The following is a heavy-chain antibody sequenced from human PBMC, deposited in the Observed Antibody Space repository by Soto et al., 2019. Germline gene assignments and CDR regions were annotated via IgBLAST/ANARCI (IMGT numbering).Heavy chain of an antibody. V-gene: IGHV3-15*07. CDR2: IKSKTDGGTT. J-gene: IGHJ6*02. CDR3: TTGTTMVRGVEYYYGMDV. D-gene: IGHD3-10*01. CDR1: GFTFSNAW. Sequence: GGSLRLSCAASGFTFSNAWMNWVRQAPGKGLEWVGRIKSKTDGGTTDYAAPVKGRFTISRDDSKNTLYLQMNSLKTEDTAVYYCTTGTTMVRGVEYYYGMDVWGQGTTVTVSS.